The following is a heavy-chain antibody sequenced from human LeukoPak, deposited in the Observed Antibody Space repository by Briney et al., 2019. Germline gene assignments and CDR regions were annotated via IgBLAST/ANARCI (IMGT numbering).Heavy chain of an antibody. J-gene: IGHJ1*01. CDR1: GFTFSSFV. V-gene: IGHV3-30-3*01. CDR2: ITYAGSNK. CDR3: VRGSVTYSGGYFQH. Sequence: GGSLRLSCAASGFTFSSFVMHWVRQAPGKGLEWVALITYAGSNKYYADSVRGRFTITRDNSKNTLDLQMSALRAEDTAVYYCVRGSVTYSGGYFQHWGQGTLFTVSS. D-gene: IGHD1-26*01.